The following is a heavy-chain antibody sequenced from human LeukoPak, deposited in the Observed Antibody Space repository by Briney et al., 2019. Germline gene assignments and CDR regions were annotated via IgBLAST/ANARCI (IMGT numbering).Heavy chain of an antibody. CDR1: GYTFTSYD. CDR3: ARDHSGSRYYYYYMDV. J-gene: IGHJ6*03. Sequence: ASVKVSCKASGYTFTSYDINWVRQATGQGLEWMGWMNPNSGNTGYAQRFQGRVTMTRNTSISTAYMELSSLRSEDTAVYYCARDHSGSRYYYYYMDVWGKGTTVTVSS. D-gene: IGHD3-10*01. CDR2: MNPNSGNT. V-gene: IGHV1-8*01.